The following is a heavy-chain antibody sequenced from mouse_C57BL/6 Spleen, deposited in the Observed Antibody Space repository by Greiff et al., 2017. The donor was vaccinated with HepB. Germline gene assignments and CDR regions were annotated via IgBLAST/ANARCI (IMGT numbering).Heavy chain of an antibody. CDR3: ARGGDYFDY. Sequence: QVQLQQPGAELVKPGASVKLSCKASGYTFTSYWMQWVKQRPGQGLEWIGEIDPSDSYTNYNQKFKGKATLTVDTSSSTAYMQLSSLTSEDSAVYYCARGGDYFDYWGQGTTLTVSS. CDR2: IDPSDSYT. CDR1: GYTFTSYW. V-gene: IGHV1-50*01. J-gene: IGHJ2*01.